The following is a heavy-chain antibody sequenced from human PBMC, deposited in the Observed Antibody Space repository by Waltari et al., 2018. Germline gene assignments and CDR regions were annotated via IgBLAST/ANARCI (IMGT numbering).Heavy chain of an antibody. D-gene: IGHD3-22*01. Sequence: QVQLQESGPGLVKPSETLSLTCAVSGYSISSGYYWGWIRQPPGKGLEWIGSIYHSGSTYYNPSLKSRVTISVDTSKNQFSLKLSSVTAADTAVYYCASPLGYDSSGYYYSNAFDIWGQGTMVTVSS. CDR2: IYHSGST. V-gene: IGHV4-38-2*01. CDR1: GYSISSGYY. CDR3: ASPLGYDSSGYYYSNAFDI. J-gene: IGHJ3*02.